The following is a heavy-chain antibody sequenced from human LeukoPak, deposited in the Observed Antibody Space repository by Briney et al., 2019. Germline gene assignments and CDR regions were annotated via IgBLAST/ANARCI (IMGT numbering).Heavy chain of an antibody. V-gene: IGHV3-49*03. CDR3: TRAHPTGPKNDY. D-gene: IGHD4-11*01. Sequence: GGSLRLSCSASGFTFGDYAMNWFRQAPGKGLEWVGFIRSKPYGGTPEYAASVKGRITFSRDDSRSIAYLQMNSLKTEDTAVYYCTRAHPTGPKNDYWGQGTLVTVSS. J-gene: IGHJ4*02. CDR2: IRSKPYGGTP. CDR1: GFTFGDYA.